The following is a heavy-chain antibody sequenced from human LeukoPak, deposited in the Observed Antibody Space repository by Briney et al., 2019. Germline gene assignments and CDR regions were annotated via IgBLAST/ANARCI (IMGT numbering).Heavy chain of an antibody. D-gene: IGHD4-17*01. CDR3: ARVPTVTSMSFDY. CDR1: GGTFSSYA. J-gene: IGHJ4*02. Sequence: SVTVSCKASGGTFSSYAISWVRQAPGQGLEWMGGIIPIFGTANYAQKFQGRVTITADESTSTAYMELSSLRSEDTAVYYCARVPTVTSMSFDYWGQGTLVTVSS. CDR2: IIPIFGTA. V-gene: IGHV1-69*13.